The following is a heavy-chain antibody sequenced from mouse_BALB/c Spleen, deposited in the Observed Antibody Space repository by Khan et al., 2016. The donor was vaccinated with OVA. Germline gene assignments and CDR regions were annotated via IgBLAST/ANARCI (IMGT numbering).Heavy chain of an antibody. V-gene: IGHV5-17*02. Sequence: EVHLVESGGGLVQPGGSRKLSCAASGFTFSSYGMHWVRQAPEKGLECVAYISGDSSTIYYTDTVKGRFTISRANPKNTLSLQMTSLMSEDTAMYYCATSYYYGYYFDYWGPGTTLTVSS. CDR1: GFTFSSYG. CDR2: ISGDSSTI. J-gene: IGHJ2*01. CDR3: ATSYYYGYYFDY. D-gene: IGHD1-1*01.